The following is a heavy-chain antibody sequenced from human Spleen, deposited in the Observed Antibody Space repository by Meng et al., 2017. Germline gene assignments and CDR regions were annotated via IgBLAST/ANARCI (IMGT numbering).Heavy chain of an antibody. V-gene: IGHV4-34*01. CDR2: INHSVST. Sequence: QILQWCVGLFKPSGTLSLTCAVYGGSFSGYYWSSTRQPPGKGPEWIGEINHSVSTNYNPSLKSRVTISVDTSKNQFSLKLSSVTAADTAVYYCARGRVRGIAGDYWGQGTLVTVSS. J-gene: IGHJ4*02. CDR3: ARGRVRGIAGDY. D-gene: IGHD6-13*01. CDR1: GGSFSGYY.